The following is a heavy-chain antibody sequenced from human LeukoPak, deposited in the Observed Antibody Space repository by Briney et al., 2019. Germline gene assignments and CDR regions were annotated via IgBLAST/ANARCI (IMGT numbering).Heavy chain of an antibody. Sequence: GGSLRLSCAASGFTFTSYAMSWVRQAPGKGLEWVASIKRDGNDKYYVDSVKGRFSISRDNAKNSLYLQMNSLRAEDTAVYYCARGCLQPDYWGQGTLVTVSS. CDR2: IKRDGNDK. V-gene: IGHV3-7*01. J-gene: IGHJ4*02. CDR3: ARGCLQPDY. D-gene: IGHD5-24*01. CDR1: GFTFTSYA.